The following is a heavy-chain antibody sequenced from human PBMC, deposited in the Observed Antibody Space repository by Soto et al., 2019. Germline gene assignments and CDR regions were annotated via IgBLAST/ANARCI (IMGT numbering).Heavy chain of an antibody. D-gene: IGHD1-20*01. Sequence: ESLKISCKGSGYSFTSYWIGWVRQMPGKGLEWMGIIYPGDSDTRYSPSFQGQVTISADKSISTAYLQWSSLKASDTAMYYCARLTHGLTGTPAGGAFDIWGEGTMVTVS. CDR2: IYPGDSDT. V-gene: IGHV5-51*01. CDR3: ARLTHGLTGTPAGGAFDI. J-gene: IGHJ3*02. CDR1: GYSFTSYW.